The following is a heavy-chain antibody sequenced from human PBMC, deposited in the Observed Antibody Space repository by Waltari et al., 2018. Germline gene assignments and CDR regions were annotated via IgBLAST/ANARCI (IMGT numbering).Heavy chain of an antibody. J-gene: IGHJ4*02. Sequence: EVRLVETGGGLVQPGGSLRLSCAASDFSVGTNYMPWFRQAPGKGLECVSIIYSSDNAYYAGSVKGRFTISRDNSMNTLFLQMNSLRAEDTAVYYCACGFGNDGVYLAYWGQGALVTVSS. D-gene: IGHD2-8*02. V-gene: IGHV3-53*02. CDR2: IYSSDNA. CDR1: DFSVGTNY. CDR3: ACGFGNDGVYLAY.